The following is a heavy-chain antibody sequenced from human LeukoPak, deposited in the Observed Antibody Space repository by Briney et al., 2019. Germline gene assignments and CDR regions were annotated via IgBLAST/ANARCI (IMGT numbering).Heavy chain of an antibody. CDR2: IYYSGST. CDR1: GGSIRSYY. J-gene: IGHJ2*01. V-gene: IGHV4-59*12. CDR3: ARPSTCSSTSCHGYFDL. Sequence: SETLSLTCTVSGGSIRSYYWSWIRQPPGKGLEWIGYIYYSGSTNYNPSLKSRVTISVDTSKNQFSLKLSSVTAADTAVYYCARPSTCSSTSCHGYFDLWGRGTLVTVSS. D-gene: IGHD2-2*01.